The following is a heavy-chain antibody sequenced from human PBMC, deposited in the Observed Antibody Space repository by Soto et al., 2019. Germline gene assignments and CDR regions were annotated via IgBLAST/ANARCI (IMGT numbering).Heavy chain of an antibody. Sequence: ASVKVSCNASGDTFTTYDINWVRQATGHGLEWMGFINPNSGNIGYAQRFQGRVTMTRDTAIRTAYMEVSSLRSDDTAVYYCARGRASGSYYLLDXWGQGTLVTVS. D-gene: IGHD3-10*01. CDR2: INPNSGNI. J-gene: IGHJ4*02. CDR3: ARGRASGSYYLLDX. CDR1: GDTFTTYD. V-gene: IGHV1-8*01.